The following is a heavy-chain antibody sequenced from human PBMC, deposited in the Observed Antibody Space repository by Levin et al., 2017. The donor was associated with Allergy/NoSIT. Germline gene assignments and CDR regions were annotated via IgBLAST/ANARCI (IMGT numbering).Heavy chain of an antibody. CDR1: GFTFSSYG. D-gene: IGHD5-18*01. CDR2: ISYDGSNK. CDR3: AKDSGIQLWLSCHI. Sequence: GGSLRLSCAASGFTFSSYGMHWVRQAPGKGLEWVAVISYDGSNKYYADSVKGRFTISRDNSKNTLYLQMNSLRAEDTAVYYCAKDSGIQLWLSCHIWGQGTMVTVSS. J-gene: IGHJ3*02. V-gene: IGHV3-30*18.